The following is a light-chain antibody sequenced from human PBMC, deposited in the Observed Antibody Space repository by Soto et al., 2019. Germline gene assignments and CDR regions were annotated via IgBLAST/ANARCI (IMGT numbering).Light chain of an antibody. J-gene: IGKJ3*01. CDR3: QQRSNWPPE. V-gene: IGKV3-11*01. Sequence: EIVFTQSPATLSLSPGERATLSCRASQSVSSYLAWYQQKPGQAPRLLIYDASNRATGIPARFSGSGSGTDFTLTISSLEPEDFAVYYCQQRSNWPPEFGPGTKVDIK. CDR1: QSVSSY. CDR2: DAS.